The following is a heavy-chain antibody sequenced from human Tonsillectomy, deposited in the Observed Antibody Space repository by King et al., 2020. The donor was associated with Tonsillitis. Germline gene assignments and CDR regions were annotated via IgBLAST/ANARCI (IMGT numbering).Heavy chain of an antibody. D-gene: IGHD5/OR15-5a*01. Sequence: QLQESGPGLVKPSETLSLTCTVSCGSISSSTHHWGWIRRPPGKGLEWIGSVYYSGSTYYNPSLKSRVTISVDTSENQFSLKLSSVTAADTAEYYCARGGSLRYFDYWGQGTLVTVSS. V-gene: IGHV4-39*01. J-gene: IGHJ4*02. CDR3: ARGGSLRYFDY. CDR2: VYYSGST. CDR1: CGSISSSTHH.